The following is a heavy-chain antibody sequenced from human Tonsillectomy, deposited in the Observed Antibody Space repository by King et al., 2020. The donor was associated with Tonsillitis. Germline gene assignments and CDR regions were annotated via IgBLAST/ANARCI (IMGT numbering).Heavy chain of an antibody. CDR1: GFTFSDYA. V-gene: IGHV3-23*04. J-gene: IGHJ4*02. Sequence: VQLVESGGGLVQPGGSLRLSCAASGFTFSDYAMTWVRQAPGKGLEWLSTISGSGGSTYYAASVEGRFTISRDNSKNTLYLEMNSLRAEDTAVYYCISGSTSADYWGQGTLVTVSS. CDR2: ISGSGGST. CDR3: ISGSTSADY. D-gene: IGHD1-26*01.